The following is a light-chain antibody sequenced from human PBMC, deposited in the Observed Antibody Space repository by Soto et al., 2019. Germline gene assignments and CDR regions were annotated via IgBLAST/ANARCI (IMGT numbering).Light chain of an antibody. Sequence: DIQMTQSPSTLSGSVGDRVTITCRASQTISSWLAWNQQKPGKAPKLLIYAASSLHSGVPSRFSGSGSGTDFTLTISSLQPEDFATYSCQQTYRTPLTFGGGTKVDIK. V-gene: IGKV1-39*01. CDR2: AAS. J-gene: IGKJ4*01. CDR3: QQTYRTPLT. CDR1: QTISSW.